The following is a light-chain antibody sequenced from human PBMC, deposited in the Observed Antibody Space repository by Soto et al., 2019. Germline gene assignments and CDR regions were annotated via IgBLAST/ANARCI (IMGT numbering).Light chain of an antibody. Sequence: EVVLTQSPATLSLSPGERATLSCRASQSVSTYVAWYQLKPGQALRLLIYDASNRAPGIPARFSGSGSGTDFTLTISSLEPDDSAVYYCQQRSNWPPTFGQGTKVDNK. V-gene: IGKV3-11*01. CDR3: QQRSNWPPT. CDR1: QSVSTY. J-gene: IGKJ1*01. CDR2: DAS.